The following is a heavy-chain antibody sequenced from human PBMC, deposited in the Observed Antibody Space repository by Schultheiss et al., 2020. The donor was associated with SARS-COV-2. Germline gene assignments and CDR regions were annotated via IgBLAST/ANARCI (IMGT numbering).Heavy chain of an antibody. J-gene: IGHJ4*02. Sequence: ASVKVSCKASGYTFTGYYMHWVRQAPGQGLEWMGWINPNSGGTNYAQKFQGRVTMTRDTSISTAYMELSRLRSDDTPVYYCARDRSSSWYFDYWGQGTLVTVSS. CDR1: GYTFTGYY. CDR2: INPNSGGT. V-gene: IGHV1-2*02. D-gene: IGHD6-13*01. CDR3: ARDRSSSWYFDY.